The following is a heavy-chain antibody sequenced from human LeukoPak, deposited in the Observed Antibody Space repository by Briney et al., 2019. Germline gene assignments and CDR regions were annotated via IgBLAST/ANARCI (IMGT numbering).Heavy chain of an antibody. V-gene: IGHV4-59*01. D-gene: IGHD3-22*01. Sequence: SETLSLTCTGSGGSLSSYYWSWLRQPPGKGLEWIGYIYYSGSTNYNPSLKSRVTISVDTSKNQFSLKLSSVTAADTAVYYCARDRPYYYDSSGYGGWFDPWGQGTLVTVSS. CDR2: IYYSGST. CDR3: ARDRPYYYDSSGYGGWFDP. J-gene: IGHJ5*02. CDR1: GGSLSSYY.